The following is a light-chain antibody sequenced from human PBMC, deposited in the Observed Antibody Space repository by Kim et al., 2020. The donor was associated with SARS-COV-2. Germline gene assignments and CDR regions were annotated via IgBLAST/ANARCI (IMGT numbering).Light chain of an antibody. V-gene: IGLV2-23*02. CDR2: EVT. CDR3: CSYAVGSTFV. CDR1: SSDVGSYNL. Sequence: GQSIPSSCTGTSSDVGSYNLVSWYQQHPGKAPKLMIYEVTKRPSGVSNRFSGSKSGNTASLTISGLQAEDEADYYCCSYAVGSTFVFGGGTQLTVL. J-gene: IGLJ2*01.